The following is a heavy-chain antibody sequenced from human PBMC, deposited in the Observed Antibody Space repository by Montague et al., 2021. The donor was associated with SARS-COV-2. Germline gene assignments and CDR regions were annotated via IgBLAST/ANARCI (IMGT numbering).Heavy chain of an antibody. CDR2: IYYSGTT. V-gene: IGHV4-59*11. D-gene: IGHD6-19*01. CDR3: ARYEAVADAFDI. Sequence: SETLSLTCSVSGASISSHYWSWIRQSPGKGLERIGYIYYSGTTIYNPSLASRVTISVDTSSNVFSLKLRPVTAADTAIYYCARYEAVADAFDIWGQGTVVTVS. CDR1: GASISSHY. J-gene: IGHJ3*02.